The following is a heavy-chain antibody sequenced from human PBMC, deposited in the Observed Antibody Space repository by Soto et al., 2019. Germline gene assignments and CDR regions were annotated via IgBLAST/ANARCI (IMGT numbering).Heavy chain of an antibody. J-gene: IGHJ6*02. V-gene: IGHV3-21*01. CDR2: ISSSSGYI. D-gene: IGHD5-18*01. CDR1: GFTFSNAW. Sequence: PGGSLRLSCAASGFTFSNAWMSWVRQAPGKGLEWVSSISSSSGYIYYADSVKGRFTISRDDAKNSLSLQMNSLRAEDTAVYYCARVRSYSYGQGYGMDVWGQGTTVTVSS. CDR3: ARVRSYSYGQGYGMDV.